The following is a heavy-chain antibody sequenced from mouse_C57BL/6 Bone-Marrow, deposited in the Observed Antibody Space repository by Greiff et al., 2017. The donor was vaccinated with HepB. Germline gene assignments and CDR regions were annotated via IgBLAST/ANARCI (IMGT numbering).Heavy chain of an antibody. D-gene: IGHD1-1*01. Sequence: VQLQQSGPELVKPGASVKISCKASGYTFTDYYMNWVKQSHGKSLEWIGDINPNNGGTSYNQKFKGKATLTVDKSSSTAYMELRSLTSEDSAVYYCARPITTVVAMGFDYWGQGTTLTVSS. V-gene: IGHV1-26*01. J-gene: IGHJ2*01. CDR2: INPNNGGT. CDR3: ARPITTVVAMGFDY. CDR1: GYTFTDYY.